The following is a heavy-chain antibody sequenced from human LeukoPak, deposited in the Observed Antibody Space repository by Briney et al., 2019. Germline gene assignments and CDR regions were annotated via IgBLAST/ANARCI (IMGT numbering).Heavy chain of an antibody. J-gene: IGHJ4*02. V-gene: IGHV3-21*01. Sequence: KIGGSLRLSCAASGFTFSDYSMNWVRQAPGKGLECVSSISSSGSYMYYADSVKGRFTISRDNAKSSLYLQMNSLTAEDTAVYYCAREGLQQDFDCWGQGTLVTVSS. CDR1: GFTFSDYS. CDR2: ISSSGSYM. CDR3: AREGLQQDFDC. D-gene: IGHD5-24*01.